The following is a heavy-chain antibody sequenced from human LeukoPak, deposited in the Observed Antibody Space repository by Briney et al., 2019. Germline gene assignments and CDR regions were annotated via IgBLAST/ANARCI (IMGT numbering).Heavy chain of an antibody. J-gene: IGHJ4*02. CDR1: GFTFSSYH. CDR3: ARRATTERGHSYGLDF. Sequence: GGSLRLSCEVSGFTFSSYHMNWVRQAPGKGLEWVSSIGSSGSYIYYADSLTGRFTISRDNAKNSLYLQMNSLRAEETAMYYCARRATTERGHSYGLDFWGQGTLVTVSS. D-gene: IGHD5-18*01. CDR2: IGSSGSYI. V-gene: IGHV3-21*01.